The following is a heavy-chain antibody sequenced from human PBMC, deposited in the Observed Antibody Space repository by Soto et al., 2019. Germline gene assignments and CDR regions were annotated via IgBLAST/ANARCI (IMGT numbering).Heavy chain of an antibody. J-gene: IGHJ4*02. CDR1: GFTFRDYG. CDR2: IWHDGRKA. D-gene: IGHD6-19*01. Sequence: QVHLMQSGGGVVQPGRSLTLSCAVSGFTFRDYGMHWVRQAPGKGLAWVALIWHDGRKAYYADSVQGRFTISRDNSRNTVYLQLNSLRDEDTAVYFCVRKAWEAVAINPSFYFEHWGQGTLVTVSS. V-gene: IGHV3-33*01. CDR3: VRKAWEAVAINPSFYFEH.